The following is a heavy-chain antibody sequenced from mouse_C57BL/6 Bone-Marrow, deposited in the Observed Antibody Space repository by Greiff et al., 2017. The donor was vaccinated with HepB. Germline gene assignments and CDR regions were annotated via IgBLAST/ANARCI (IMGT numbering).Heavy chain of an antibody. Sequence: QVQLQQSGAELARPGASVKLSCKASGYTFTSYGISWVKQRTGQGLEWIGEIYPRSGNTYYNEKFKGKATLTADKSSSTAYMELRSLTSEDSAVYFCARRGSSLYYAMDYWGQGTSVTVSS. J-gene: IGHJ4*01. V-gene: IGHV1-81*01. CDR3: ARRGSSLYYAMDY. D-gene: IGHD1-1*01. CDR2: IYPRSGNT. CDR1: GYTFTSYG.